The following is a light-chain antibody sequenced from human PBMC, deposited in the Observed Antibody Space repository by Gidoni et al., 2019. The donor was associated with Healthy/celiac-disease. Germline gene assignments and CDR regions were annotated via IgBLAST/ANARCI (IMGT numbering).Light chain of an antibody. CDR3: QQYGSSLPLT. Sequence: EMVLTQSPGTLSLSPGERATLSCRASQSVSSSYLAWYQQKPGQAPRLLIYGASSRATGIPDRFRGSGSGTDFTLTISRLEPEDFAVYYCQQYGSSLPLTFGGGTKVEI. V-gene: IGKV3-20*01. J-gene: IGKJ4*01. CDR2: GAS. CDR1: QSVSSSY.